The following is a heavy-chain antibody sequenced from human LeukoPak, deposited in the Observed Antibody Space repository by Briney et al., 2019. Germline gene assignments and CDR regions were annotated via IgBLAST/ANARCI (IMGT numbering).Heavy chain of an antibody. J-gene: IGHJ4*02. V-gene: IGHV4-61*02. CDR1: GGSISSGSYY. D-gene: IGHD6-19*01. CDR2: IYTSGST. CDR3: ARDPGYSSGWYSIGD. Sequence: SQTLSLTCTVSGGSISSGSYYWSWIRQPAGKGLEWIGRIYTSGSTNYNPSLKSRVTISVDTSKNQFSLKLSSVTAADTAVYYCARDPGYSSGWYSIGDWGQGTLVTVSS.